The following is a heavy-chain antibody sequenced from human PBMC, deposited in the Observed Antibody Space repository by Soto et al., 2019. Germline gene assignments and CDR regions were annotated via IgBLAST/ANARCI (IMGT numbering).Heavy chain of an antibody. CDR3: ARPNIVFVPPATPPDHYYYYGTAV. Sequence: VAALKSSGKGSGDRVSSYWSGWVRQMPGKGLEWMGIIYPGDSDTRYSPAVQGQVTISADKSTSTAYLQWSSLKASDTAMYYCARPNIVFVPPATPPDHYYYYGTAVWGQGTTVTVSS. CDR2: IYPGDSDT. D-gene: IGHD2-2*01. V-gene: IGHV5-51*01. CDR1: GDRVSSYW. J-gene: IGHJ6*02.